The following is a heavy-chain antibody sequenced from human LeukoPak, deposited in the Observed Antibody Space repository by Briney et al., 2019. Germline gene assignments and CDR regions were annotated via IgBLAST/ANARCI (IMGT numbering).Heavy chain of an antibody. V-gene: IGHV3-23*01. CDR1: GFTFSSYA. CDR2: IIATGGST. CDR3: AKGKTSGWDQDAFDF. D-gene: IGHD6-19*01. Sequence: GGSLRLSCAAAGFTFSSYAMSWVRQAPGKGLEWVSRIIATGGSTYYADSVKGRFAISRDNSKNTLYLQLNSLGVEDTAVNYCAKGKTSGWDQDAFDFWGQGTMVTVSS. J-gene: IGHJ3*01.